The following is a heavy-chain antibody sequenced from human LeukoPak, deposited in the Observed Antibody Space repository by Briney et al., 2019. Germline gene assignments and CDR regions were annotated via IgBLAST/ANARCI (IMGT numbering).Heavy chain of an antibody. CDR1: GGSISSTNYY. J-gene: IGHJ3*02. Sequence: PSETLSLTCTVSGGSISSTNYYWGWIRQPPGKGLEWIGSIYYSGSTYYNPSLKSRVTISVDTSKNHFSLKLSSVTAADTAVYYCARDRVSLWFGEAYDAFDIWGQGTMVTVSS. D-gene: IGHD3-10*01. CDR3: ARDRVSLWFGEAYDAFDI. V-gene: IGHV4-39*07. CDR2: IYYSGST.